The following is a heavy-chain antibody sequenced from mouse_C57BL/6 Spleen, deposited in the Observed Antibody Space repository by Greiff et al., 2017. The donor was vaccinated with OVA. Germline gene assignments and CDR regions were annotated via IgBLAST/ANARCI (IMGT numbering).Heavy chain of an antibody. J-gene: IGHJ1*03. V-gene: IGHV5-2*01. D-gene: IGHD2-3*01. Sequence: EVQGVESGGGLVQPGESLKLSCESNEYEFPYHDMSWVRKTPEKRLALVAAINSDVGSTYYPDTMERRFIISRDNTKKTLYLQMSSLRSEDTALYYCARQGYYDGCHWYFDVWGTGTTVTVSS. CDR1: EYEFPYHD. CDR2: INSDVGST. CDR3: ARQGYYDGCHWYFDV.